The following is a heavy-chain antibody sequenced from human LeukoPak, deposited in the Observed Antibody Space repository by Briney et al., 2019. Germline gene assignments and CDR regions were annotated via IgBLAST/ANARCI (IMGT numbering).Heavy chain of an antibody. CDR3: AEKSTILRH. CDR1: GFIFSDVA. CDR2: ISGSSDRI. V-gene: IGHV3-23*01. J-gene: IGHJ4*02. D-gene: IGHD3-9*01. Sequence: SLRLSCAASGFIFSDVAMSWVRQAPGKGLEWVAAISGSSDRIYYADSLKGRFTISRDNSKNTLFLEVNSLRVEDTAVYYCAEKSTILRHWGQGVPVTVSS.